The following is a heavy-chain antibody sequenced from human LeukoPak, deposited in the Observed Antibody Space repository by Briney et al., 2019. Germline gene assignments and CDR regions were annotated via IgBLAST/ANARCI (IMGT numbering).Heavy chain of an antibody. CDR1: GFTFDDHA. J-gene: IGHJ4*02. CDR2: ISWNSGSI. V-gene: IGHV3-9*01. CDR3: AKDRRLRLRGDIFDY. Sequence: GRSLRLSCAASGFTFDDHAMHWVRQAPGKGLEWVSGISWNSGSIGYADSVKGRFTISRDNAKNSLYLQMNSLRAEDTALYYCAKDRRLRLRGDIFDYWGQGTLVTVSS. D-gene: IGHD5-12*01.